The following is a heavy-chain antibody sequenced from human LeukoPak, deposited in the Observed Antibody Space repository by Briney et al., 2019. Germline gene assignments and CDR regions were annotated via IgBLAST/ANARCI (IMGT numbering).Heavy chain of an antibody. D-gene: IGHD4-17*01. Sequence: TGGSLRLSCSASGFTFSSYAMHWVRQAPGKGLECVSAISGNGGSTYYADSVKGRFTISRDNSKNTLYLQMSSLRAEDTAVYYCVKPDYGDYYFDYWGQGTLVTVSS. CDR1: GFTFSSYA. CDR2: ISGNGGST. V-gene: IGHV3-64D*06. J-gene: IGHJ4*02. CDR3: VKPDYGDYYFDY.